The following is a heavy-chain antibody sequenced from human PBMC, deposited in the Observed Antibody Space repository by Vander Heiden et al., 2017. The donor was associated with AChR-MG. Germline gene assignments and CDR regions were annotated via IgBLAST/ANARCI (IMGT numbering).Heavy chain of an antibody. CDR2: ISYDGSNK. V-gene: IGHV3-30*18. J-gene: IGHJ4*02. CDR3: AKDGLRFLEWLAGRNYFDY. Sequence: QVQLVESGGGVVQPGRSLRLSCAAPGFPFSSYGMHWVRQAPGKGLEWVAVISYDGSNKYYADSVKSRFTISRDNSKNTLYLQMNSLRAEDTAVYYCAKDGLRFLEWLAGRNYFDYWGQGTLVTVSS. CDR1: GFPFSSYG. D-gene: IGHD3-3*01.